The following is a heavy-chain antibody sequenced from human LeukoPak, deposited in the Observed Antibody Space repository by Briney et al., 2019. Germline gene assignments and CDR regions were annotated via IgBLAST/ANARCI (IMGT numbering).Heavy chain of an antibody. J-gene: IGHJ4*02. CDR3: ARQGTERRIDY. Sequence: PSETLSLTCAVYGGSFRGYYWSWIRQPPGKGLEWIGEINHSGSTNYNPSLKSRVTISVDTSKNQFSLKLSSVTAADTAVYYCARQGTERRIDYWGQGTLVTVSS. CDR1: GGSFRGYY. V-gene: IGHV4-34*01. D-gene: IGHD1-1*01. CDR2: INHSGST.